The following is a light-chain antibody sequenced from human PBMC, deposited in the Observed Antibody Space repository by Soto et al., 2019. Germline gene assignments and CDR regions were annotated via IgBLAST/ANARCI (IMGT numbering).Light chain of an antibody. CDR1: SSNVGSNY. CDR3: STWDDSLSGRV. J-gene: IGLJ3*02. Sequence: QSVLTQPPSASGTPGQGVTISCSGSSSNVGSNYVYWYQQIPGTAPKLLIYMNNQRPSGVPDRFSGSKSGTSASLAISGLRSEDEADYYCSTWDDSLSGRVFGGGTKLTVL. CDR2: MNN. V-gene: IGLV1-47*01.